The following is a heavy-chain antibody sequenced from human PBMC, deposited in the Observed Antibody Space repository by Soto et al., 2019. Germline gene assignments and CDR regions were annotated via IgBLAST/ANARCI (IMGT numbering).Heavy chain of an antibody. V-gene: IGHV3-23*03. CDR1: GFTFSNYA. D-gene: IGHD3-16*01. CDR3: AKGKSKSPFGNYYYGMDV. Sequence: EVQLLESGGGLVQPGGSLRLSCAASGFTFSNYAMSWVRQAPGKGLEWVSGIHGGGVSAYYADSVKGRFTISRDDSKSTVSLQMNSLRAEDTAVYYCAKGKSKSPFGNYYYGMDVWGQGTTVTVSS. J-gene: IGHJ6*02. CDR2: IHGGGVSA.